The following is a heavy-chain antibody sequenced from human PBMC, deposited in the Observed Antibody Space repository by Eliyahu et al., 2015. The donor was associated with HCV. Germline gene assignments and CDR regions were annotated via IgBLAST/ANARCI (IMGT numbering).Heavy chain of an antibody. CDR3: ASWRGNIVVVPAAKHYYYGMDV. J-gene: IGHJ6*02. Sequence: QVQLVQSGAEVKKPGSSVKVSCKASGGTFSSYAISWVRQAPGQGLEWMGGIIPIFGTANYAQKFQGRVTITADKSTSTAYMELSSLRSEDTAVYYCASWRGNIVVVPAAKHYYYGMDVWGQGTTVTVSS. CDR1: GGTFSSYA. CDR2: IIPIFGTA. V-gene: IGHV1-69*06. D-gene: IGHD2-2*01.